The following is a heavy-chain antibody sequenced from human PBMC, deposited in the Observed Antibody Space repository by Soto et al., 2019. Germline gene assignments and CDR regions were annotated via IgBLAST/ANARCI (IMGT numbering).Heavy chain of an antibody. V-gene: IGHV3-33*01. CDR2: IWYDGSNK. D-gene: IGHD2-2*01. CDR3: AREGYCSSTSCYGQFDY. J-gene: IGHJ4*02. Sequence: QVQLVESGGGVVQPGRSLRLSCAASGFTFSSYGMHWVRQAPGKGLEWVAVIWYDGSNKYYADSVKGRFTISRDNSXNXXHLQMNSLRAEDTAVYYCAREGYCSSTSCYGQFDYWGQGTLVTVSS. CDR1: GFTFSSYG.